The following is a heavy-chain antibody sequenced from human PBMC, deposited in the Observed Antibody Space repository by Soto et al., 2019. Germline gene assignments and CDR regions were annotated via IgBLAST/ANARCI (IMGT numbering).Heavy chain of an antibody. D-gene: IGHD6-19*01. CDR2: IYYSGST. Sequence: SETLSLTCTVSGGSISSYYWSWIRQPPWKGLEWIGYIYYSGSTNYNPSLKSRVTISVDTSKNQFSLKLSSVTAADTAVYYCARDLTSSGLYYFDYWGQGTLVTVSS. V-gene: IGHV4-59*01. CDR3: ARDLTSSGLYYFDY. CDR1: GGSISSYY. J-gene: IGHJ4*02.